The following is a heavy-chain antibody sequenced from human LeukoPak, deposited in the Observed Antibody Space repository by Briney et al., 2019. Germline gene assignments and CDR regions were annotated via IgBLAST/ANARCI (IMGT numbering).Heavy chain of an antibody. CDR2: ISGSGGST. CDR1: GFTFSSYA. Sequence: TGGSLRLSCAASGFTFSSYAMSWVRQAPGKGLEWVSAISGSGGSTYYADSVKGRFTISRDNSKNTLYLQMNSLRAEDTAVYYCAKDRRGAAAGTALDYWGQGTLVSVSS. V-gene: IGHV3-23*01. CDR3: AKDRRGAAAGTALDY. J-gene: IGHJ4*02. D-gene: IGHD6-13*01.